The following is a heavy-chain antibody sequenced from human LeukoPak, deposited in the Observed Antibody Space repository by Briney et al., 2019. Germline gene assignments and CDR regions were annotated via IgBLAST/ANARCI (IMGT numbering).Heavy chain of an antibody. CDR2: IYYSGST. V-gene: IGHV4-59*12. CDR1: GGSINSYY. D-gene: IGHD1-26*01. Sequence: TSETLSLTCTVSGGSINSYYWSWIRQPPGKGLEWIGYIYYSGSTDYNPSLKSRVTISVDRSKNQFSLKLSSVTAADTAVYYCARGGSGSYQTLFDYWGQGTLVTVSS. CDR3: ARGGSGSYQTLFDY. J-gene: IGHJ4*02.